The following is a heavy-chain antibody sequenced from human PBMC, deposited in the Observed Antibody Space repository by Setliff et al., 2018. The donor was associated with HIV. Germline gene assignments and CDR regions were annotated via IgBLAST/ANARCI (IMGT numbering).Heavy chain of an antibody. V-gene: IGHV1-2*02. CDR2: ISPQNGEI. CDR3: ARVSSFNKIIREAFDI. J-gene: IGHJ3*02. Sequence: ASVKVSCKVSGYTFTDYFLHWVRQAPGQGLEWMGWISPQNGEITLPQRFRGRLIMSRDTSLTTVYMELTSLRSDDTAVYYCARVSSFNKIIREAFDIWGQGTLVTVSS. CDR1: GYTFTDYF. D-gene: IGHD3-10*01.